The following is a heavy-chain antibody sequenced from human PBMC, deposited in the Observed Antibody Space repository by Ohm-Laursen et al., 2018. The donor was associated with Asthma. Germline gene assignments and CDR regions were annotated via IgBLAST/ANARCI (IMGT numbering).Heavy chain of an antibody. CDR3: ARGPPLYCSGGSCYRTSRGWFDP. J-gene: IGHJ5*02. CDR1: GGSVSSGSYY. CDR2: IYYSGST. V-gene: IGHV4-61*03. Sequence: GTLSLTCTVSGGSVSSGSYYWSWIRQPPGKGLEWIGYIYYSGSTNYNPSLKSRVTISVDTSKNHFSLKLSSVTAADTAVYYCARGPPLYCSGGSCYRTSRGWFDPWGQGTLVTVSS. D-gene: IGHD2-15*01.